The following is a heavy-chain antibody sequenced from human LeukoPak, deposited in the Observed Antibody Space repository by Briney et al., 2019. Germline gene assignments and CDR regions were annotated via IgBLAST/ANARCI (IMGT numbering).Heavy chain of an antibody. Sequence: GGSLRLSCAASGFTVSSNYMSWVRQAPGKGLEWVSVIYSGGSTYYADSVKGRFTISRDNSKNTLYPQMNSLRAEDTAVYYCASQRLRYFDWLIPLDYWGQGTLVTVSS. J-gene: IGHJ4*02. CDR3: ASQRLRYFDWLIPLDY. V-gene: IGHV3-66*04. CDR1: GFTVSSNY. CDR2: IYSGGST. D-gene: IGHD3-9*01.